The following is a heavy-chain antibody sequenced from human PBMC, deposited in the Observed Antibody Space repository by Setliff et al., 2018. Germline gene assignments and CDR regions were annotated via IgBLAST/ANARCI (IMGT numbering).Heavy chain of an antibody. CDR3: AISTLSICTGGSCPNAFDV. V-gene: IGHV1-18*03. Sequence: ASVKVSCKASGYIFNSYGISWVRQAPGQGLEWMGWISSYNDVTNYAQRFQGRVTMTTDTSTSATYMELRSLRSDDMAVYYCAISTLSICTGGSCPNAFDVWGQGTMVTVSS. CDR2: ISSYNDVT. CDR1: GYIFNSYG. D-gene: IGHD2-8*02. J-gene: IGHJ3*01.